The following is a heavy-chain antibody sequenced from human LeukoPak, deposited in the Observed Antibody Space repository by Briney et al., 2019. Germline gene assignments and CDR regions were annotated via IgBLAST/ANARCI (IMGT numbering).Heavy chain of an antibody. Sequence: SETLSLTCTISGGSISSYYWSWIRQPPGKGLEWIGYIHYSGSTNYNPSLKSRVTISVDTSKNQFSLKLSSVTAADTAVYYCASSSSSDWYFDYWGQGTLVTVSS. CDR2: IHYSGST. J-gene: IGHJ4*02. D-gene: IGHD6-6*01. CDR1: GGSISSYY. V-gene: IGHV4-59*01. CDR3: ASSSSSDWYFDY.